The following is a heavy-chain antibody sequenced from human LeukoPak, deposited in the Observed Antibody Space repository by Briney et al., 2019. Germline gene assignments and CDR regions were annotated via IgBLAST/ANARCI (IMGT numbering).Heavy chain of an antibody. V-gene: IGHV4-39*01. CDR3: ARSHVAAAGKGYFDY. D-gene: IGHD6-13*01. CDR2: IYYSGST. CDR1: GGSISSSSYY. Sequence: PSETLSLTCTVSGGSISSSSYYWGWIRQPPGKGLEWIGSIYYSGSTYYNPSLKSRVTISVDTSKNQFSLKLSSVTAADTAVYYCARSHVAAAGKGYFDYWGQGTLVTVSS. J-gene: IGHJ4*02.